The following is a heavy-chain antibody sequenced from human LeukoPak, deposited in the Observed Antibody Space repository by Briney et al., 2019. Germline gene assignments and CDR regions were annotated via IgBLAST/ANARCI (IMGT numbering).Heavy chain of an antibody. D-gene: IGHD3-22*01. Sequence: ASVKVSCKASGYTFTGYYLHWVRQAPGQGLEWMGWMNANNGGTNYAQKFQGRVTMTRDTSISTAYMELSRLRPDDTAVYFCARDPSRTYYYDPWGQGTLVTVSS. J-gene: IGHJ1*01. CDR1: GYTFTGYY. CDR2: MNANNGGT. V-gene: IGHV1-2*02. CDR3: ARDPSRTYYYDP.